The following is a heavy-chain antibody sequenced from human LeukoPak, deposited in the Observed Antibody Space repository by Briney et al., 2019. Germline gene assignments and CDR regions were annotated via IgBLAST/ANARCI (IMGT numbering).Heavy chain of an antibody. CDR1: GVSFSGYY. Sequence: SETLSLTCAVYGVSFSGYYWSWIRQPPGKGLEWIGEINHSGSTNYNPSLKSRVTISVDTSKNQFSLKLSSVTAADTAVYYCVRLGGLGYCSSTSCPRNRRFDPWGQGTLVTVSS. D-gene: IGHD2-2*01. V-gene: IGHV4-34*01. J-gene: IGHJ5*02. CDR3: VRLGGLGYCSSTSCPRNRRFDP. CDR2: INHSGST.